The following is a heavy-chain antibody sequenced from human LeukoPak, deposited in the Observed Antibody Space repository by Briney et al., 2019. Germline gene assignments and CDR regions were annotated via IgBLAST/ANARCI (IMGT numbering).Heavy chain of an antibody. CDR3: AKGGGYEAQYYHYYLDV. CDR1: GFTFSSYW. D-gene: IGHD5-12*01. CDR2: IKQDGSET. V-gene: IGHV3-7*01. Sequence: GGSLRLSCAASGFTFSSYWMNWVRQAPGKGLELVANIKQDGSETYYVVSVKGRFTISRDNAQNSLYLQMKSLRAEDTAVYYCAKGGGYEAQYYHYYLDVWGKGTTVTISS. J-gene: IGHJ6*03.